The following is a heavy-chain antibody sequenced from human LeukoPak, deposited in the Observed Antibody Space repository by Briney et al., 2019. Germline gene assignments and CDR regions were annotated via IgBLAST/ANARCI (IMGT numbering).Heavy chain of an antibody. J-gene: IGHJ4*02. CDR2: IFYSGST. V-gene: IGHV4-39*01. Sequence: PSETLSLTCTVSSGSISTSNYYWGWVRQPPGKALKWIGNIFYSGSTYYSPPLKSRVTISLDTSRNQFSLKLNSVTAADTAVYYCARQTGSGLFILPGGQGTLVTVSS. D-gene: IGHD3/OR15-3a*01. CDR1: SGSISTSNYY. CDR3: ARQTGSGLFILP.